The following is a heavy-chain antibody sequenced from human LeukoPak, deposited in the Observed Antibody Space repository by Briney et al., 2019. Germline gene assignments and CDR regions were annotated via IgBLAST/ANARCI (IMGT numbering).Heavy chain of an antibody. D-gene: IGHD3-16*02. V-gene: IGHV3-23*01. CDR3: AGTSLGELSSFDY. CDR2: ISASGGST. J-gene: IGHJ4*02. CDR1: GFTFSNYA. Sequence: GGSLRLSCAASGFTFSNYAMNWVRQAPGKGLEWVSAISASGGSTYYADSVKGRFTISRDNSKNTLYLQMNSLRSDDTAVYYCAGTSLGELSSFDYWGQGTLVTVSS.